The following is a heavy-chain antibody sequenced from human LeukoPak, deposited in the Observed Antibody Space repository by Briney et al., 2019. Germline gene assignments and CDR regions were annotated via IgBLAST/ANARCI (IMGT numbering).Heavy chain of an antibody. CDR3: AKGFSAGTMDY. J-gene: IGHJ4*02. V-gene: IGHV3-30*18. Sequence: GGSLRLSCAASAFIFKNYAMHWVRQPPGKGLEWVAVISYHGSKQYYIDSVKGRFTISRDNSKDTVYLQMNSLRPDDTAVYYCAKGFSAGTMDYWGQGTLVTVSS. CDR2: ISYHGSKQ. CDR1: AFIFKNYA. D-gene: IGHD1-1*01.